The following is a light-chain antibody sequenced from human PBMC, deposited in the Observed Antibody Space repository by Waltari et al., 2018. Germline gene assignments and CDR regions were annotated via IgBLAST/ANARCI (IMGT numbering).Light chain of an antibody. CDR1: QTINNNF. V-gene: IGKV3-20*01. CDR3: QQYDGSILT. CDR2: VAS. Sequence: IVLKQSPDTLPLSPGQRATLSCRASQTINNNFLVWYQQKPGQAPRLLIHVASSRATGFPDRFSGSGSGTDFTLTISRLEPEDVAVYYCQQYDGSILTFGGGTKVEI. J-gene: IGKJ4*01.